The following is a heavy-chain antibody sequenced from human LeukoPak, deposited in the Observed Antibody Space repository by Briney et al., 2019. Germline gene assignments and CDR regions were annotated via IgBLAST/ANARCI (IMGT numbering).Heavy chain of an antibody. J-gene: IGHJ4*02. D-gene: IGHD2-21*02. V-gene: IGHV3-30-3*01. CDR1: GFTFSDYY. CDR2: ISYDGSNK. Sequence: GGSLRLSCAASGFTFSDYYMSWIRQAPGKGLEWVAVISYDGSNKYYADSVKGRFTISRDNSKNTLYLQMNSLRAEDTAVYYCARELRSDSFWLDYWGQGTLVTVSS. CDR3: ARELRSDSFWLDY.